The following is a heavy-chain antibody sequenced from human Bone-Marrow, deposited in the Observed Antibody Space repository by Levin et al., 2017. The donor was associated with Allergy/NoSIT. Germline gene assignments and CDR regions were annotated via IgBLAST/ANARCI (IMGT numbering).Heavy chain of an antibody. CDR2: ISSSSSYL. V-gene: IGHV3-21*01. Sequence: GGSLRLSCAASGFTFSSYSMNWVRQAPGKGLEWVSSISSSSSYLYYADSVKGRFTISRDNAKNSLYLQMNSLRAEDTAVYYCAREHMEWNYAFDIWGQGTMVTVSS. CDR3: AREHMEWNYAFDI. CDR1: GFTFSSYS. J-gene: IGHJ3*02. D-gene: IGHD3-3*01.